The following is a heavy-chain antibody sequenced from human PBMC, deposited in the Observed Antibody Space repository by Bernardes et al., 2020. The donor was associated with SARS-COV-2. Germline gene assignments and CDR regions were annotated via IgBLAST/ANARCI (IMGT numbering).Heavy chain of an antibody. CDR2: ITNRGSST. V-gene: IGHV3-11*03. J-gene: IGHJ6*02. Sequence: GGSLRLSCAASGFTFSGYYMPWIRQAPGKGLAWVSYITNRGSSTSYAESVKGRFTVSRDNAKNSLYLQMNSLRAEDTAVYYCGRGHYGLEVWGQGTTVT. CDR1: GFTFSGYY. CDR3: GRGHYGLEV.